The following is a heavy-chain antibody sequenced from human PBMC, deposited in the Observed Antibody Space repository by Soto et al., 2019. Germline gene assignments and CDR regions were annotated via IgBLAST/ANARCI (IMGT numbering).Heavy chain of an antibody. Sequence: PGGSLRLSCAASGFTFSSYSMNWVRQAPGKGLEWVSYISSSSSTIYYADSVKGRFTITRDNAKNSLYLQMNSLRDEDTAVYYCGRKEGELRGGGYYGMDVWGQGTTVTVSS. J-gene: IGHJ6*02. CDR1: GFTFSSYS. V-gene: IGHV3-48*02. CDR3: GRKEGELRGGGYYGMDV. CDR2: ISSSSSTI. D-gene: IGHD1-26*01.